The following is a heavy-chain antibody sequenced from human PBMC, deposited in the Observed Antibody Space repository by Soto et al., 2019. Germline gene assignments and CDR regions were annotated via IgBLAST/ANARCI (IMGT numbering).Heavy chain of an antibody. D-gene: IGHD2-21*02. Sequence: SENLTLTCTVYAASIRSTDYYCSWLRQAPGKGLEWIRYVYYTGSTYYNPSLMSRLTISVDTSKNQFSLKLTSVTAAETAVYYCVRTARQGAVAPHWFDRWGQGTQVTVS. J-gene: IGHJ5*02. CDR2: VYYTGST. CDR3: VRTARQGAVAPHWFDR. V-gene: IGHV4-30-4*01. CDR1: AASIRSTDYY.